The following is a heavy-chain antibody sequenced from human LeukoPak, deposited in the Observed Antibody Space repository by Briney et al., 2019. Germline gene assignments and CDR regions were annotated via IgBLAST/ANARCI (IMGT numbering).Heavy chain of an antibody. J-gene: IGHJ4*02. CDR1: GCTFSSYW. V-gene: IGHV3-74*01. CDR3: TGGPAC. Sequence: GGSLRLSCAASGCTFSSYWMHWVRHAPGKGLVWVSRISTDGSTTTYADSVKGRFTISRDNAKNTAYLQMNSLRAEDRAVYYCTGGPACWGQGNLVTVSS. CDR2: ISTDGSTT.